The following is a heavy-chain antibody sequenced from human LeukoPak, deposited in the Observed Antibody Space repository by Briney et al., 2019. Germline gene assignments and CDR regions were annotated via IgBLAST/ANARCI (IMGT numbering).Heavy chain of an antibody. CDR1: VGSFSGFY. J-gene: IGHJ6*02. CDR3: ARATDDEFYLYYGMDV. CDR2: VSQSGST. Sequence: SETLSLTCAVYVGSFSGFYWSWIRQPPGRGLEWIGEVSQSGSTNYNPSLKSRITMSVDTSKNQFSLQLRSMTAADTAVYFCARATDDEFYLYYGMDVWGQGTTVTVSS. V-gene: IGHV4-34*01. D-gene: IGHD3-16*01.